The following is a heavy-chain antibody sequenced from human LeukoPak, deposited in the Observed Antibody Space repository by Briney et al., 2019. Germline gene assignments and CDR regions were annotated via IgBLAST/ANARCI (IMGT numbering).Heavy chain of an antibody. Sequence: ASVKVSCKVSGYTLTELSMHWVRQAPGKGLEWMGGFDPEDGETIYAQKFQGRVTMTEDTSTETAYMELSSLRSEDTAVYYCATRRYVWGSYRWDFDYWGQGTLVTVSS. CDR3: ATRRYVWGSYRWDFDY. J-gene: IGHJ4*02. D-gene: IGHD3-16*02. CDR2: FDPEDGET. CDR1: GYTLTELS. V-gene: IGHV1-24*01.